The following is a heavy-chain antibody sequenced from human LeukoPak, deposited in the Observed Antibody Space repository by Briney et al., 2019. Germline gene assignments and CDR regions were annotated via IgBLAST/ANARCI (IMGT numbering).Heavy chain of an antibody. CDR3: AKDLQQVTSEYFQH. CDR2: IWYDGSDK. Sequence: RGGSLRLSCEAFGFTFSTYGMHWVRQAPGKGLEWVAFIWYDGSDKNYADSVKGRFTISRDNSKNTLYLQMSSLRAEDTAVYYCAKDLQQVTSEYFQHWGQGTLVIVSS. CDR1: GFTFSTYG. D-gene: IGHD6-13*01. V-gene: IGHV3-30*02. J-gene: IGHJ1*01.